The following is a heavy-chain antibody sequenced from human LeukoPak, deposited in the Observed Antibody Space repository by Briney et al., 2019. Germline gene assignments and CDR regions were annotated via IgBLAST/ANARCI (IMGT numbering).Heavy chain of an antibody. CDR3: ARGTTTVQRRDTFDV. CDR1: GFTFRTYS. Sequence: PGGSLRLSCAASGFTFRTYSMDWVRQARGKGLEWVASISTTSSHIYYAESLKGRFTISRDNAKNSLYLQMNSLRAEDTAVYYCARGTTTVQRRDTFDVWGQGTMVTVSS. J-gene: IGHJ3*01. D-gene: IGHD4-11*01. V-gene: IGHV3-21*01. CDR2: ISTTSSHI.